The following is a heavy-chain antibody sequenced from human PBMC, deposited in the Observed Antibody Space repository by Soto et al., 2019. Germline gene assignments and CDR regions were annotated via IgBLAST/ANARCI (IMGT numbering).Heavy chain of an antibody. J-gene: IGHJ6*03. CDR2: ISGNSGDT. CDR1: GYSFTSHG. D-gene: IGHD3-10*01. CDR3: ARMVRGSNIDYYHYIDV. V-gene: IGHV1-18*01. Sequence: QVQLVQSGAEVKKPGASVKVSCKASGYSFTSHGISWVRQAPGQGLEWMGWISGNSGDTNYAQKLQGRVTVTTDTSTSTAYMELRSLRSEVTAVYYCARMVRGSNIDYYHYIDVWGKGTTVTVSS.